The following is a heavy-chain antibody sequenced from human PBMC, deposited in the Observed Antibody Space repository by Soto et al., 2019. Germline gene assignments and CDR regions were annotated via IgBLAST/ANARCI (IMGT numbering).Heavy chain of an antibody. J-gene: IGHJ3*02. D-gene: IGHD2-21*02. CDR3: ARVVPHIVVVTAIREHAFDI. CDR1: GYSFTSYW. CDR2: IYTGDSDT. V-gene: IGHV5-51*01. Sequence: GESLKISCKGSGYSFTSYWIGWVRQMPGKGLEWMGIIYTGDSDTRYSPSFQGQVTISADKSISTAYLQWSSLKASDTAMYYCARVVPHIVVVTAIREHAFDIWGQGTMVTVSS.